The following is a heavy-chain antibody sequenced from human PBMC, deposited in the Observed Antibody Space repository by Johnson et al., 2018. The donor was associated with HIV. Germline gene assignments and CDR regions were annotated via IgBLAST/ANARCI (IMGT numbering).Heavy chain of an antibody. V-gene: IGHV3-9*01. CDR2: ISWNSGSI. J-gene: IGHJ3*02. CDR3: ARDPEGYSGYDFGDAFDI. Sequence: VQLVESGGGLVQPGRSLRLSCAASGFTFDDYAMHWVRQAPGKGLEWVSGISWNSGSIGYADSVKGRFTISRDNAKNSLYLQMNSLRAEDTAVYYCARDPEGYSGYDFGDAFDIWGQGTMVTVSS. D-gene: IGHD5-12*01. CDR1: GFTFDDYA.